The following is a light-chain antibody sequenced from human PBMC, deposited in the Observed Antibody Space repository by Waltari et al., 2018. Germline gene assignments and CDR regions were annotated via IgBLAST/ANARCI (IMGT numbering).Light chain of an antibody. J-gene: IGKJ2*02. CDR1: QSVSSN. V-gene: IGKV3-15*01. Sequence: EIVMTQSPATLSVSPGERATLSCRASQSVSSNLAWYQQKPGQAPRLLIYGASTRATGIPARFSGSGSGTEFTLTISSLQSEDFAVYYCQQYNNWWGTFGQGTKLEIK. CDR3: QQYNNWWGT. CDR2: GAS.